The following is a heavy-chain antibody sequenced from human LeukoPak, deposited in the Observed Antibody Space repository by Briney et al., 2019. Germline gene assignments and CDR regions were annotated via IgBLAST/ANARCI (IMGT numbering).Heavy chain of an antibody. J-gene: IGHJ3*02. CDR2: TYYRSKWYN. CDR1: GDSVSTNSAA. Sequence: SQTLSLTCAISGDSVSTNSAAWNSIRQSPSRGLEWLGRTYYRSKWYNDYAVSVKSRITISPDTSKNQFSLRMNSVTPEDTAVYYCARDPGLLGDIVVVPSVIGAFDIWGQGTMVTVSS. D-gene: IGHD2-2*01. CDR3: ARDPGLLGDIVVVPSVIGAFDI. V-gene: IGHV6-1*01.